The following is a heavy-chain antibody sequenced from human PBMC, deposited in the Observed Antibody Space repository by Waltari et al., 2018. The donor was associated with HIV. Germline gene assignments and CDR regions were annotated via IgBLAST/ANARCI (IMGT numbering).Heavy chain of an antibody. Sequence: QVTLKESGPALVRPTQTLTLTCTFSGFSLRTSGVRVSWIRQPPGKALEWLARIDWDDDKFYSTSLKTRLTISKDTSKNQVVLTMTNMDPEDTATYYCARMGEYSTSGVYFQHWGQGTVVTVSS. CDR3: ARMGEYSTSGVYFQH. J-gene: IGHJ1*01. CDR2: IDWDDDK. CDR1: GFSLRTSGVR. V-gene: IGHV2-70*04. D-gene: IGHD6-13*01.